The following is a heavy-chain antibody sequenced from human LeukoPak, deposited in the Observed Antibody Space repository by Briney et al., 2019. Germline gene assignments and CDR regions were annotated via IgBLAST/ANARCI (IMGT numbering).Heavy chain of an antibody. V-gene: IGHV3-23*01. J-gene: IGHJ4*02. CDR1: EFTFTNYA. CDR3: AKAPVTSCRGAFCYPFDY. D-gene: IGHD2-15*01. Sequence: GGSLRLSCGASEFTFTNYAMTWVRQAPGKGLEWVSATSDTGGNTYYADSVKGRFTISRDNSKSTLYLQMNSLRAEDAAVYYCAKAPVTSCRGAFCYPFDYWGQGTLVTVSS. CDR2: TSDTGGNT.